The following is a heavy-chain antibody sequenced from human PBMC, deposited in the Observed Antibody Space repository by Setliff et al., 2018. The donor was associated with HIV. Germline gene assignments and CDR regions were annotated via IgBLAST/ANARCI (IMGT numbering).Heavy chain of an antibody. J-gene: IGHJ4*02. D-gene: IGHD3-22*01. CDR3: ARGGDYDSSGYYVT. V-gene: IGHV1-69*05. CDR1: GGTFSSYA. Sequence: SVKVSCKASGGTFSSYAISWVRQAPGQGLEWMGGIIPIFGTTNYAQKFQGRVTITTDESTTTAYMELSSLRSEDTALYFCARGGDYDSSGYYVTWGQGSLVTVSS. CDR2: IIPIFGTT.